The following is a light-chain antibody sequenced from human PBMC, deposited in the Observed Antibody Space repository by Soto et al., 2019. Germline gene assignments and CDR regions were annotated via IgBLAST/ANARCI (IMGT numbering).Light chain of an antibody. V-gene: IGKV1-5*03. CDR2: KAT. Sequence: DIQMTQSPSTLSASVGDGVTITCRASQIIGSWLAWYQQKPGKAPKLLIYKATNLQSGVPSRFSGSGSGTDFSLTISSLQPEDSATYFCQQYNSYSVYTFGQGTKLEIK. CDR3: QQYNSYSVYT. CDR1: QIIGSW. J-gene: IGKJ2*01.